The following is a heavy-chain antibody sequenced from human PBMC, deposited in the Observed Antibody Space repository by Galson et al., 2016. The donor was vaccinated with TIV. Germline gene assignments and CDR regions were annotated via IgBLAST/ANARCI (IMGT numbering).Heavy chain of an antibody. D-gene: IGHD1-1*01. V-gene: IGHV1-3*01. CDR3: ARDPGYFVY. CDR1: GYTFTNYI. CDR2: INAGNGNT. J-gene: IGHJ4*02. Sequence: SVKVSCKASGYTFTNYIMHWVRQAPGQSLEWMGWINAGNGNTKYSQKFQGRVTITRDTSASTAYMELSSLRSEATAVYYCARDPGYFVYWGQGTLVTVSS.